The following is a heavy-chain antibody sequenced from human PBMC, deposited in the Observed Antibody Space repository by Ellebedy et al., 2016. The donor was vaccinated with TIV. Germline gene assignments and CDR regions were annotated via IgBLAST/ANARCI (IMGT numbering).Heavy chain of an antibody. V-gene: IGHV5-51*01. CDR1: GYSFTSYW. D-gene: IGHD3-10*01. J-gene: IGHJ6*02. CDR2: IYPGDSDT. CDR3: ARQGGGSGSYGPSTDYGMDV. Sequence: GESLKISCKGSGYSFTSYWIGWVRQMPGKGLEWMGIIYPGDSDTRYSPSFQGQVTISADKSISTAYLQWSSLKASDTAMYYCARQGGGSGSYGPSTDYGMDVWGQGTTVTVSS.